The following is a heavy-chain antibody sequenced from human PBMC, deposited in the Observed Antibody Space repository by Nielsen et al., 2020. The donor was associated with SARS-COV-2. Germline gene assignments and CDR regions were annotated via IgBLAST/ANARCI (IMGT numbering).Heavy chain of an antibody. J-gene: IGHJ3*02. Sequence: ASVKVSCKASGYTFTSYGISWVRQAPGQGLEWMGRINPNSGGTNYAQKFQGRVTMTRDTSISTAYMELSRLRSDDTAVYYCARGKYDSSGYDAFDIWGQGTMVTVFS. CDR2: INPNSGGT. D-gene: IGHD3-22*01. V-gene: IGHV1-2*06. CDR1: GYTFTSYG. CDR3: ARGKYDSSGYDAFDI.